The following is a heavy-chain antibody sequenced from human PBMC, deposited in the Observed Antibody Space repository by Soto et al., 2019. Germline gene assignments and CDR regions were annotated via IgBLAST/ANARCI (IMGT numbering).Heavy chain of an antibody. V-gene: IGHV1-3*01. CDR2: SNEGSGNT. CDR3: ARDDRTISGAVTLDY. D-gene: IGHD3-3*02. J-gene: IGHJ4*02. CDR1: GYSFNNYA. Sequence: QVQLVQSGPEVKRPGASVRISCRTAGYSFNNYAIHWVRQAPGQKLEWMGWSNEGSGNTRYSHKFQGRMSIARDTSASTSYLDLRSLTSEETALYFGARDDRTISGAVTLDYWGPGTLVTVSS.